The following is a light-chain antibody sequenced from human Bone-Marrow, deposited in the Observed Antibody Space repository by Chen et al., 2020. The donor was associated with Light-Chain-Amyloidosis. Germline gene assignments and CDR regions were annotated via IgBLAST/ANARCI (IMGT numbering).Light chain of an antibody. CDR1: NIGSTS. Sequence: SYVLTQQSSVSAAPGQTATIVCGGNNIGSTSVHWYQQTPGQAPLLVVYDDSDRPSVIPERLSGSNSGNTATLTISRVEAGDEADYYCQVWDRSSDRPVFGGGTKLTVL. CDR3: QVWDRSSDRPV. J-gene: IGLJ3*02. CDR2: DDS. V-gene: IGLV3-21*02.